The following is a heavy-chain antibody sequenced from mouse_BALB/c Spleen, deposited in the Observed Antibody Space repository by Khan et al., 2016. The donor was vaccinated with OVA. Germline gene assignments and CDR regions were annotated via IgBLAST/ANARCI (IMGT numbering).Heavy chain of an antibody. D-gene: IGHD1-2*01. V-gene: IGHV14-3*02. CDR3: TYSLLRDGLDY. CDR2: IDPANGNT. Sequence: VQLQQSGAELVKPGASVKLSCTASGFKIKDTYIHWVKQRPEQGLEWIGRIDPANGNTKYDPKFQGKATLPADTSSNTAYLQLTSLTSEDTAVYYCTYSLLRDGLDYWGQGTSVTVSA. J-gene: IGHJ4*01. CDR1: GFKIKDTY.